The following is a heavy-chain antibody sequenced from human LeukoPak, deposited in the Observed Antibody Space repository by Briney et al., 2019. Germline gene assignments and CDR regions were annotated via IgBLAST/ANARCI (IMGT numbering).Heavy chain of an antibody. CDR3: ARDQILYSSGWYQYYFDY. V-gene: IGHV3-73*01. J-gene: IGHJ4*02. D-gene: IGHD6-19*01. CDR1: GFTFSGSA. CDR2: IRSNSNTYAT. Sequence: GGSLRLSCAASGFTFSGSAIHWVRQASGKGLEWVGRIRSNSNTYATAYGASVKGRFTISRDDSKNTAYLQMNSLKTEDTAVYYCARDQILYSSGWYQYYFDYWGQGTPVTVSS.